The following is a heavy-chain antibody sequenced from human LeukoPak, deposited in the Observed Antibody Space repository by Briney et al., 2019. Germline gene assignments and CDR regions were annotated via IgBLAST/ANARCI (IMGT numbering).Heavy chain of an antibody. D-gene: IGHD2-15*01. V-gene: IGHV3-33*01. CDR1: GFTFSSYG. J-gene: IGHJ5*01. CDR2: IWYDGSNK. Sequence: PGGSLRLSCAASGFTFSSYGMHWVRQAPGKGLEWVAVIWYDGSNKYYADSVKGRFTISRDNSKNTLYLQMNSLRAEDTAVYYCARKWWENWFDSWGQGALVTVSS. CDR3: ARKWWENWFDS.